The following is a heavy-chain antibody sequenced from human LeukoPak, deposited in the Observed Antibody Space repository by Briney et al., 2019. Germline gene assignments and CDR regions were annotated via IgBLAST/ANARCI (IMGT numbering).Heavy chain of an antibody. D-gene: IGHD6-13*01. CDR3: ARDSGYSSSWYGWFDP. CDR2: IYTSGST. CDR1: GGSISSYY. J-gene: IGHJ5*02. V-gene: IGHV4-4*07. Sequence: RASETLSLTCTVSGGSISSYYWSWIRQPAGKGLEWIGRIYTSGSTNYNPSLKSRVTMSVDTPKNQFSLKLSSVTAADTAVYYCARDSGYSSSWYGWFDPWGQGTLVTVSS.